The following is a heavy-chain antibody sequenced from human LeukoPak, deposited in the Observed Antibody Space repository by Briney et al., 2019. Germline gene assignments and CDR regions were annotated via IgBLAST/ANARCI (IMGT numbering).Heavy chain of an antibody. CDR3: AKPPRERGYSGYDFRGYFDY. CDR2: ISGSGGST. Sequence: GGSLRLSCAASGFTFSSYAMSWVRQAPGKGLEWVSAISGSGGSTYYADSVKGRFTISRDNSKNTLYLQMNSLRAEDTAVYYCAKPPRERGYSGYDFRGYFDYWGQGTLVTVSS. D-gene: IGHD5-12*01. V-gene: IGHV3-23*01. CDR1: GFTFSSYA. J-gene: IGHJ4*02.